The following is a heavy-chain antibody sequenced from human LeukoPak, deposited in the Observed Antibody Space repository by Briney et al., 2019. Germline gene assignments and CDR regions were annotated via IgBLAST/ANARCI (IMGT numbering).Heavy chain of an antibody. D-gene: IGHD2-21*01. V-gene: IGHV3-21*01. CDR3: ARDGFYCGGDCYFDY. J-gene: IGHJ4*02. CDR2: ISSSSSYI. Sequence: GGSLRLSCAASGFTFSSYSMNWVRQAPGKGLEWVSSISSSSSYIYYADSVKGRFTISRDNAKNSLYLQMNSLRAEDTAVYYCARDGFYCGGDCYFDYWGQGTLVTVSS. CDR1: GFTFSSYS.